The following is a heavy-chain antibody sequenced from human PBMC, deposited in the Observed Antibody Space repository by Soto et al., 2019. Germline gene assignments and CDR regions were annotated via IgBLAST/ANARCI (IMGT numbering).Heavy chain of an antibody. V-gene: IGHV4-30-4*01. D-gene: IGHD3-3*01. CDR1: GGSISNGDYY. J-gene: IGHJ5*02. Sequence: SETLSLTCTVSGGSISNGDYYWSWIRQTPGKGLEWIGYIYYSGSTYYNPSLKSRVTISVDTSKNQFSLKLSSVTAADTAVYYCARDFYDFWSGHNWFDPWGQGTLVTVSS. CDR2: IYYSGST. CDR3: ARDFYDFWSGHNWFDP.